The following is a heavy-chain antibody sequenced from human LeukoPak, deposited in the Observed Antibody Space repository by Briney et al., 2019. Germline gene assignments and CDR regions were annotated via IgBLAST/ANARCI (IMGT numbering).Heavy chain of an antibody. J-gene: IGHJ6*03. CDR1: GFTFSSYS. CDR2: INWNGGGT. V-gene: IGHV3-20*04. D-gene: IGHD6-6*01. CDR3: ARGGGGSSANYYFYYMDV. Sequence: GGSLRLSCAVSGFTFSSYSMNWVRQAPGKGLEWVSGINWNGGGTGYADSVKGRFTVSRDNAKNSLYLQMNSLRAEDTALYYCARGGGGSSANYYFYYMDVWGEGTTVTVSS.